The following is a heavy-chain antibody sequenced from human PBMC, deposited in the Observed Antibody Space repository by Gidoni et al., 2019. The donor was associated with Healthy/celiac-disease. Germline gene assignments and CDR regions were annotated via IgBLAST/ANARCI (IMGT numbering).Heavy chain of an antibody. J-gene: IGHJ4*02. Sequence: VQLVASGGGLVQPGRSLRLPCHPCPFPFGPLCMPGHRPSPPPRQAPGKRLGWGAVIWYDGSNKYYADSVKGRFTISRDNSKKTLYLQMNSRRAEDTAVYYCARDLGLWNYDFWSGYSFGFDYWGQGTLVTVSS. V-gene: IGHV3-33*01. CDR1: PFPFGPLC. CDR3: ARDLGLWNYDFWSGYSFGFDY. CDR2: IWYDGSNK. D-gene: IGHD3-3*01.